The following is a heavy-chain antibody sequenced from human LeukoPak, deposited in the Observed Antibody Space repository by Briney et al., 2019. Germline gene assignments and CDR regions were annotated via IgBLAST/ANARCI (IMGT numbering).Heavy chain of an antibody. J-gene: IGHJ6*03. V-gene: IGHV1-2*02. D-gene: IGHD4-17*01. CDR2: INPNSGGT. Sequence: ASMKVSCKASGYSFTGYYIHWVRQAPGQGLEWMGWINPNSGGTNYAQKFQGRVTMTRDTSISTAYMELSRLRSDDTAVYYCARDPLTTVTTALYYYYYYYMDVWGKGTTVTVSS. CDR3: ARDPLTTVTTALYYYYYYYMDV. CDR1: GYSFTGYY.